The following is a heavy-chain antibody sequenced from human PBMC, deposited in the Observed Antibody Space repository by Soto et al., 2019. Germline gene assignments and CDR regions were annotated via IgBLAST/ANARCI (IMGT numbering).Heavy chain of an antibody. Sequence: SETLSLTCTVSGGSISSSSYYWGWIRQPPGKGLEWIGSIYYSGSTYYNPSLKSRVTISVDTSKNQFSLKLSSVTAADTAVYYCASRSYYYGSGKFDPWGQGTLVTV. CDR3: ASRSYYYGSGKFDP. D-gene: IGHD3-10*01. V-gene: IGHV4-39*01. CDR2: IYYSGST. J-gene: IGHJ5*02. CDR1: GGSISSSSYY.